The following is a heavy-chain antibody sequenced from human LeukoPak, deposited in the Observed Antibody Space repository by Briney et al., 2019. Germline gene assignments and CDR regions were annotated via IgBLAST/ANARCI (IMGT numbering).Heavy chain of an antibody. CDR1: GGSISSGGYY. J-gene: IGHJ4*02. V-gene: IGHV4-30-2*01. Sequence: SETLSLTCTVSGGSISSGGYYWSWIRQPPGKGLEWIGYIYHSGSTYYNPSLKSRVTISVDRSKNQFSLKLSSVTAADTAVYYCARGLEYSSSFTFDYWGQGTLVTVSS. CDR3: ARGLEYSSSFTFDY. CDR2: IYHSGST. D-gene: IGHD6-6*01.